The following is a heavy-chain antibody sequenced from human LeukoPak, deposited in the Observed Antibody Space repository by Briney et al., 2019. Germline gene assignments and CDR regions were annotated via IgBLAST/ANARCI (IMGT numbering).Heavy chain of an antibody. D-gene: IGHD6-6*01. CDR3: ARGGAARLHFQN. Sequence: SETLSLTCTVSGGSISTYYWNWIRQPPGKGLEWIGYIYHSGSTSYNPSLQSRVTISVDTSKNQFSLNLNSVTAADTAVYYCARGGAARLHFQNWGQGTLVTVSS. V-gene: IGHV4-59*01. J-gene: IGHJ1*01. CDR2: IYHSGST. CDR1: GGSISTYY.